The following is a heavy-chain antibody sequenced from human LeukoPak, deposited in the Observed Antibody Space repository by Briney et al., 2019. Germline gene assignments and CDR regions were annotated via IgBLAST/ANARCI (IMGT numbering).Heavy chain of an antibody. CDR3: ARGGLGSAFDN. Sequence: GGSLRLSCAASGFTFSNYALSWVRQAPGKGLECVSAISGSGGSTYSADSLKGRLTISRDNSKNTLYLQINSLRADDTAVFYCARGGLGSAFDNWGQGTLVTVSS. CDR2: ISGSGGST. J-gene: IGHJ4*02. CDR1: GFTFSNYA. V-gene: IGHV3-23*01. D-gene: IGHD6-19*01.